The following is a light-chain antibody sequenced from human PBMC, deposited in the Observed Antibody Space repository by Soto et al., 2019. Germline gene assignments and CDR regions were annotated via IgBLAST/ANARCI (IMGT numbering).Light chain of an antibody. CDR3: QQRTNWPLT. J-gene: IGKJ4*01. V-gene: IGKV3-11*01. Sequence: EIVLTQSPATLSLSPGERATLSCRASRSVTTFLAWYQQKPGQAPRLLLYDASKRATGVPTRFSGGGSGTDFTLTISSLEPEDFAVYYCQQRTNWPLTFGGGTKVE. CDR1: RSVTTF. CDR2: DAS.